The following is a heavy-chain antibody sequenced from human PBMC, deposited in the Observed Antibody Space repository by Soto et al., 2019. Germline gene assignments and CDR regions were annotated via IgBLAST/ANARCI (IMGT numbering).Heavy chain of an antibody. CDR1: GGSISSYY. D-gene: IGHD4-17*01. CDR2: IYYSGST. J-gene: IGHJ4*02. Sequence: SETLSLTCTVSGGSISSYYWSWIRQPPGKGLEWIGYIYYSGSTNYNPSLKSRVTISVDTSKNQFSLKLSSVTAADTAVYYCARAPLWTTFDYWGQGTLVTVS. V-gene: IGHV4-59*01. CDR3: ARAPLWTTFDY.